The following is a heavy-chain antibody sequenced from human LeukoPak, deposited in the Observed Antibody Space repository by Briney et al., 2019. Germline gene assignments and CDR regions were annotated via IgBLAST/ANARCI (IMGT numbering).Heavy chain of an antibody. CDR3: AKIEIRGRSGDRDIDY. J-gene: IGHJ4*02. CDR1: GFTFSSYG. D-gene: IGHD3-16*01. V-gene: IGHV3-23*01. Sequence: SGGSLRLSCAASGFTFSSYGMSWVRQAPGKGLEWVSAISGSGGSTYYADSVKGRFTISRDNSKNTLYLQMNSLRAEDTAVYYCAKIEIRGRSGDRDIDYWGQGTLVTVSS. CDR2: ISGSGGST.